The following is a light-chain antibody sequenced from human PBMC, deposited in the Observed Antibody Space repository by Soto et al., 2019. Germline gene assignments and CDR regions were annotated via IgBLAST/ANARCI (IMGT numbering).Light chain of an antibody. CDR2: GAS. Sequence: EIVLTQSPGTLSLSPGEGAILSCRASQTVSSNYLAWYHHKPGQAPSLLIYGASNRATDVPDRFSGSGSGTDFTLTISRLEPEDFALYYCQQYGSSPLTFGGGTKVEIK. CDR1: QTVSSNY. J-gene: IGKJ4*01. V-gene: IGKV3-20*01. CDR3: QQYGSSPLT.